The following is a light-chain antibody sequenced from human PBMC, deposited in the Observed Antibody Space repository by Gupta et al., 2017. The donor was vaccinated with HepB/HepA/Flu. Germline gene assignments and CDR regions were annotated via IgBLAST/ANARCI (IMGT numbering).Light chain of an antibody. CDR1: QSISSY. CDR3: QQSYSNLALT. CDR2: AAS. Sequence: DIQMTQSPSSLSASVGDRVTITCRASQSISSYLNWYQQKPGKAPKLLIYAASSLQSGVPSRFSGSGSEKDFTLTISSRQPEDFATYYCQQSYSNLALTFGGGSKVEIK. J-gene: IGKJ4*01. V-gene: IGKV1-39*01.